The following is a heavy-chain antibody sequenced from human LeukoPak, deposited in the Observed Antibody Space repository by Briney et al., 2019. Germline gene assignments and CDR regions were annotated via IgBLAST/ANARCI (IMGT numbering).Heavy chain of an antibody. CDR1: GFTFSHYG. Sequence: PGRSLRLSCAASGFTFSHYGMHWVRQAPGKGLEWVAIISYDGSNKYYADSVKGRFTISRDNSKNTLFLQMNSLRAEDTAVYYCAKSVVYYDFWSLPNDYWGQGTLVTVSS. J-gene: IGHJ4*02. D-gene: IGHD3-3*01. CDR2: ISYDGSNK. V-gene: IGHV3-30*18. CDR3: AKSVVYYDFWSLPNDY.